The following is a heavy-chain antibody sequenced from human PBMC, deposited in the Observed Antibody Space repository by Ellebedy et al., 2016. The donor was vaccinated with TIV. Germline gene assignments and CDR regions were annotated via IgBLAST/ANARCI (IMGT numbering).Heavy chain of an antibody. Sequence: GESLKISCQGSAYSFINYWIVWVRQMPGRGLEWMGLIDLSDSDTRYSPSFQGQVTISADRSVTTAYLHFNSLKPSDTAVYYCAKLGHRATPDDSWGQGTLVTVSP. D-gene: IGHD1-14*01. CDR1: AYSFINYW. CDR2: IDLSDSDT. J-gene: IGHJ4*02. V-gene: IGHV5-51*01. CDR3: AKLGHRATPDDS.